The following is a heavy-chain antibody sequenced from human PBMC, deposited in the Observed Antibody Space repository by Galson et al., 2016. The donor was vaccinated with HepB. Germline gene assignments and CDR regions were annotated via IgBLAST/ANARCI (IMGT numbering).Heavy chain of an antibody. CDR3: ARVGSLAGSGTYDY. CDR2: ISGSGSDT. V-gene: IGHV3-11*06. CDR1: GFTFGDFY. Sequence: SLRLSCAVSGFTFGDFYMSWLRQAPGKGLEWLSYISGSGSDTIYADSLKGRFTISRDNAENSLFLQIHSLGVEDTTVYYCARVGSLAGSGTYDYWGQGTLVTVSS. J-gene: IGHJ4*02. D-gene: IGHD3-10*01.